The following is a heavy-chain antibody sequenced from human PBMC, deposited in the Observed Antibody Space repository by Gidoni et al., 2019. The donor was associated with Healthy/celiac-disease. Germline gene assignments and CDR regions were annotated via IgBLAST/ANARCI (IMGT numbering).Heavy chain of an antibody. Sequence: EVQLVESGGGLVKPGGSLRLSCAASGFTFSSYSMNWVRQAPGKGLEWVSSISSSSSYIYYADSVKGRFTISRDNAKNSLYLQMNSLRAEDTAVYYCAILGSGDGMDVWGQGTTVTVSS. J-gene: IGHJ6*02. D-gene: IGHD3-10*01. CDR3: AILGSGDGMDV. V-gene: IGHV3-21*01. CDR2: ISSSSSYI. CDR1: GFTFSSYS.